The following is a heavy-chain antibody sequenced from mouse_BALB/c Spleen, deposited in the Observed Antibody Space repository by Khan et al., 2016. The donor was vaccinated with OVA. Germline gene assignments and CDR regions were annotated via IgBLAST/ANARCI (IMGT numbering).Heavy chain of an antibody. CDR3: ARDYWDEFTY. Sequence: EVELVESGAELVKPGASVKLSCTASGFNIKDTYMHWVKQRPEQGLEWIGRIDPANGNTKSGPKFQGKATITADTSSNTAYLQLSSLTSEDTAVYYCARDYWDEFTYWGQGTLVTVSA. CDR1: GFNIKDTY. V-gene: IGHV14-3*02. J-gene: IGHJ3*01. CDR2: IDPANGNT. D-gene: IGHD4-1*01.